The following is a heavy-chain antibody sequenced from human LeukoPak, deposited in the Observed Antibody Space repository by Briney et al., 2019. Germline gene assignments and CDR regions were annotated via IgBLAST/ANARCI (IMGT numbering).Heavy chain of an antibody. V-gene: IGHV3-30*18. Sequence: GGSLRLSCAASGFTFSSYGVQWVRQAPGKGLEWVAVISYDGSNNDDADSVNGRVTISRDNSKNALNMQMNSLRAEDTAVYYCAKDGTSVATAGSHFDYWGQGTLVTVSS. J-gene: IGHJ4*02. CDR2: ISYDGSNN. D-gene: IGHD6-13*01. CDR1: GFTFSSYG. CDR3: AKDGTSVATAGSHFDY.